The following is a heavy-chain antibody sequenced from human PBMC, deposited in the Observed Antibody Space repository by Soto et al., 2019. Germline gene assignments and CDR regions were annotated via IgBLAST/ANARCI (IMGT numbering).Heavy chain of an antibody. CDR1: EYTFTSYA. CDR3: ARELQGLYYFDY. CDR2: INAGNGNT. D-gene: IGHD4-4*01. V-gene: IGHV1-3*01. Sequence: GASVKVSCEASEYTFTSYAMHWVRQAPGQSLEWMGWINAGNGNTKYSQKFQGRVTITRDTSASTAYMELSRLRSEDTAVYYCARELQGLYYFDYWGLGTLVTVSS. J-gene: IGHJ4*02.